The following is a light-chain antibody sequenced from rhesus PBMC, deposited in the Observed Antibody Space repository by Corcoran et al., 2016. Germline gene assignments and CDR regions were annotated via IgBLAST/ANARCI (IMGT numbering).Light chain of an antibody. CDR3: LQDYSTPYS. J-gene: IGKJ2*01. Sequence: DIQMTQSPSSLSASVGDRVTVTCRASQGINKELSWYQQKPGKAPPLLIYVASSLQPGVSSRFSGSGAGTDYTLTISSLQPEDVSTYFCLQDYSTPYSFGQGTKGDIK. V-gene: IGKV1-94*01. CDR1: QGINKE. CDR2: VAS.